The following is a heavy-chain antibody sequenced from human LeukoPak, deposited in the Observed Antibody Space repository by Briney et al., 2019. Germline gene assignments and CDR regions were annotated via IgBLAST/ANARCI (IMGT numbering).Heavy chain of an antibody. CDR1: GFTFSSYS. CDR3: ARDRRSGSYRAGADY. Sequence: PGGSLRLSCAASGFTFSSYSMNWVRPAPGKGLEWVSSISSSSSYIYYADSVKGRFTTSRDNDKNSLYLQMNSLRGEDRAVYYCARDRRSGSYRAGADYWGQGTLVTVSS. CDR2: ISSSSSYI. J-gene: IGHJ4*02. V-gene: IGHV3-21*01. D-gene: IGHD3-10*01.